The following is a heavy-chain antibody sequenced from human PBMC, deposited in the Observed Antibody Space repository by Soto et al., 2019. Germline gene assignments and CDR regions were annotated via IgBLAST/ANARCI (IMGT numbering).Heavy chain of an antibody. D-gene: IGHD3-22*01. Sequence: KTSETLSLTCTVSGGSIGNSNYYWGWIRQPPGRGLEWIGSVFYSGNTYFNPSFKSRLSMSVDSSKNQFSLNLSSVTAADTAVYYCARVEYFSDRSGQYNPGYFQYWGQGALVTVSS. CDR1: GGSIGNSNYY. V-gene: IGHV4-39*01. CDR3: ARVEYFSDRSGQYNPGYFQY. CDR2: VFYSGNT. J-gene: IGHJ4*02.